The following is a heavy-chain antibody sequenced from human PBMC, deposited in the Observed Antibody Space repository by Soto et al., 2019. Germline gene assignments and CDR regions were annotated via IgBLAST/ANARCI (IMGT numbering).Heavy chain of an antibody. V-gene: IGHV1-69*13. CDR1: GGTFSSYA. Sequence: ASVKVSCKASGGTFSSYAISWVRQAPGQGLEWMGGIIPIFGTANYAQKFQGRVTITADESTSTAYMELSSLRSEDTAVYYCARSRRGYSGYDLADFDYWGQGTLVTVSS. D-gene: IGHD5-12*01. J-gene: IGHJ4*02. CDR3: ARSRRGYSGYDLADFDY. CDR2: IIPIFGTA.